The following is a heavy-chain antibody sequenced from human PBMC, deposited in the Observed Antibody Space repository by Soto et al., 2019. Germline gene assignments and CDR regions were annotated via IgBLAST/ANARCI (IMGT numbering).Heavy chain of an antibody. CDR2: ISSSSSTI. CDR3: AREVVVVAATRNWFDP. J-gene: IGHJ5*02. V-gene: IGHV3-48*01. D-gene: IGHD2-15*01. Sequence: PGGSLRLSCAASGFTFSSYSMNWVRQAPGKGLEWVSYISSSSSTIYYADSVKGRFTISRDNAKNSLYLQMNSLRAEDTAVYYCAREVVVVAATRNWFDPWGQGTLVTVSS. CDR1: GFTFSSYS.